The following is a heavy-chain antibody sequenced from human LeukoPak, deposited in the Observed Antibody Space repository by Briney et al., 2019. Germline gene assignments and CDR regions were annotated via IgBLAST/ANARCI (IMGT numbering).Heavy chain of an antibody. J-gene: IGHJ4*02. CDR1: GYRFTSYW. Sequence: GLSLKISCKGSGYRFTSYWIAWVRQVPGKGLGWMWIIYPGVSDTRPTPSFQGQVTTSADKSISTAYLHWSSLKASNTALYYCARGSSGYPTAYWGEGTLVTVSS. D-gene: IGHD3-22*01. V-gene: IGHV5-51*01. CDR2: IYPGVSDT. CDR3: ARGSSGYPTAY.